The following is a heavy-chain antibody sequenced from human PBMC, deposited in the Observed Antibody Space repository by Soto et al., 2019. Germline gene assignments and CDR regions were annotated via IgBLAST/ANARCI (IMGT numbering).Heavy chain of an antibody. J-gene: IGHJ2*01. V-gene: IGHV3-7*01. CDR2: IKQDGREK. CDR1: GFTFSSYW. Sequence: EVQLVESGGGLVQPGGSLRLSCAASGFTFSSYWMSWVRQAPGKGLEWVANIKQDGREKYYVDSVKGRFTISRDNAKTSLYLQMNSLRAEDTAVYYCARNGFYWYFDLWGRGTLVTVSS. CDR3: ARNGFYWYFDL.